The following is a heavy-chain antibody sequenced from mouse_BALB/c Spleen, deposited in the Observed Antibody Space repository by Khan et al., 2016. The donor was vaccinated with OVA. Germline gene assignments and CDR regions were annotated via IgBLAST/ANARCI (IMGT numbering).Heavy chain of an antibody. V-gene: IGHV3-2*02. J-gene: IGHJ2*01. CDR1: GYSITSDYA. CDR3: SRSVAVTTVVATDFDY. CDR2: ISYSGRT. Sequence: EVQLVESGPGLVKPSQSLSLTCTVTGYSITSDYAWNWIRQFPGNKLEWMGYISYSGRTSYNPSLKSRISITRDTSKKQFFLPLNSVTTENTATSYASRSVAVTTVVATDFDYWGQGTTLTVSS. D-gene: IGHD1-1*01.